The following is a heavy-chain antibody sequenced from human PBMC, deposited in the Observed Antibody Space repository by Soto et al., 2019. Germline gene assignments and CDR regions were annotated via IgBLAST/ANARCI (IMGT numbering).Heavy chain of an antibody. D-gene: IGHD6-13*01. CDR2: IWYDGSNK. J-gene: IGHJ6*02. V-gene: IGHV3-33*01. CDR1: GFTFSSYG. Sequence: GGSLRLSCAASGFTFSSYGMHWVRQAPGKGLEWVAVIWYDGSNKYYADSVKGRFTISRDNSKNTLYLQMNSLRAEDTAVYYCVREGSLASDPNGLDVWCQGPTVTGSS. CDR3: VREGSLASDPNGLDV.